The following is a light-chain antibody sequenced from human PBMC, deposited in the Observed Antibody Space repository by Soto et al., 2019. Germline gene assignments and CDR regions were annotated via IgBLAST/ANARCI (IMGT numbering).Light chain of an antibody. CDR1: SSDVGGYKY. V-gene: IGLV2-14*01. Sequence: QSVLTQPASVSGSPGQSVTISCTGSSSDVGGYKYVSWYQHHPGKAPKLMISEVSSRPSGVSNRFSASKSGNTASLTISGLQAEDEADYYCSSYTSSNTPVFGGGTKLTVL. CDR3: SSYTSSNTPV. J-gene: IGLJ2*01. CDR2: EVS.